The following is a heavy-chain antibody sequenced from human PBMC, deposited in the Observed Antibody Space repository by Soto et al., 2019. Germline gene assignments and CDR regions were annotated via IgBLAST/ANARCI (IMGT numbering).Heavy chain of an antibody. D-gene: IGHD5-12*01. CDR2: ISAYNGNT. CDR1: GYTFTRYG. Sequence: ASVKVSCKASGYTFTRYGISWVRQAPGQGLEWMGWISAYNGNTNYAQKLQGRVTMTTDTSTSTAYMELRSLRSDDTAVYYCARSYSGYDPPAFDYWGQGTLVTVSS. J-gene: IGHJ4*02. CDR3: ARSYSGYDPPAFDY. V-gene: IGHV1-18*01.